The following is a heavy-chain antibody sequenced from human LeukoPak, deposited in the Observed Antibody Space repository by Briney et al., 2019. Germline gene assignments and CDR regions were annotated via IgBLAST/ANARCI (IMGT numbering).Heavy chain of an antibody. CDR1: GYTFTDYY. Sequence: GASVKVSCKASGYTFTDYYMHWVQQAPGKGLEWMGRVDPEDSETIYAEKFQGRVTITADTSTDTAYMELSSLRSEDTAVYYCATDQIAPLGAFDIWGQGTMVTVSS. CDR3: ATDQIAPLGAFDI. V-gene: IGHV1-69-2*01. CDR2: VDPEDSET. J-gene: IGHJ3*02. D-gene: IGHD6-13*01.